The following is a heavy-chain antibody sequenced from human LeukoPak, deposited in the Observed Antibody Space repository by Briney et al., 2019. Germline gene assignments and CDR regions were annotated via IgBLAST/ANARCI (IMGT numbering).Heavy chain of an antibody. CDR1: GGSISSYY. CDR2: IYTSGST. J-gene: IGHJ4*02. D-gene: IGHD6-13*01. Sequence: SETLSLTCTVSGGSISSYYWSWIRQPAGKGLEWIGRIYTSGSTNYNPSLKSRVTMSVDTSKNQFSLKLSSVTAADTAVYYCARQRSSWRTYYFDYWGQGTLVTVSS. V-gene: IGHV4-4*07. CDR3: ARQRSSWRTYYFDY.